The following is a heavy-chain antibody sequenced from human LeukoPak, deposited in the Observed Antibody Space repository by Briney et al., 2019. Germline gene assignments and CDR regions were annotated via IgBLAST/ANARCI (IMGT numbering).Heavy chain of an antibody. CDR2: IYHSGST. V-gene: IGHV4-38-2*01. CDR3: ARADCSSTSCYLSGGSDP. D-gene: IGHD2-2*01. Sequence: SETLSLTCAVSGYSISSGYYWGWIRQPPGKGLEWIGSIYHSGSTYYNPSLKSRVTISVDTSKNQFSLKLSSVTAADTAVYYCARADCSSTSCYLSGGSDPWDQGTLVTVSS. J-gene: IGHJ5*02. CDR1: GYSISSGYY.